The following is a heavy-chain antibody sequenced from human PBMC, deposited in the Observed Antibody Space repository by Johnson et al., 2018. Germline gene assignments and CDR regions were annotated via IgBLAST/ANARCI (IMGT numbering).Heavy chain of an antibody. Sequence: VQLVQSGGGVVQPGRSLRLSCAASGFTFSSYWMSWVRQAPGKGLEWVGRIRSKANSYATAYAASVKGRFTISRDDSKNTAYLQMNSLKIEDTAVYYCTRQQKVRGVIYYMDVWGKGTTVTVSS. D-gene: IGHD3-10*01. J-gene: IGHJ6*03. CDR2: IRSKANSYAT. CDR3: TRQQKVRGVIYYMDV. CDR1: GFTFSSYW. V-gene: IGHV3-73*01.